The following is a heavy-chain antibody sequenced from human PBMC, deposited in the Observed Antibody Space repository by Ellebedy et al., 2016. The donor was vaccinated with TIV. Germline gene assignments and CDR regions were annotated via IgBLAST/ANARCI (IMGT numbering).Heavy chain of an antibody. CDR3: ARDSAGYIDY. CDR2: RWYDGSNK. D-gene: IGHD5-18*01. Sequence: GESLKISCAASGFTFSSYGMHWVRQAPGKGLEWVAVRWYDGSNKYYADSVKGRFTISRDNSKNTLYLQMNSLRAEDTAVYYCARDSAGYIDYWGQGTLVTVSS. V-gene: IGHV3-33*08. CDR1: GFTFSSYG. J-gene: IGHJ4*02.